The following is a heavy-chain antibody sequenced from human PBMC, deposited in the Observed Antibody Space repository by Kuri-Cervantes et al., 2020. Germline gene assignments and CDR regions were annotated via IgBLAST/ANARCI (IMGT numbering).Heavy chain of an antibody. D-gene: IGHD3-10*01. Sequence: GESLKISCAASRFTFSSYGMHWVRQAPGKGLEWVAVISYDGSNKYYADSVKGRFTISRDNSKNTLYLQMNSLRAEDTAVYYCARAGGGMDVWGQGTTVTVSS. CDR1: RFTFSSYG. J-gene: IGHJ6*02. CDR3: ARAGGGMDV. V-gene: IGHV3-30*03. CDR2: ISYDGSNK.